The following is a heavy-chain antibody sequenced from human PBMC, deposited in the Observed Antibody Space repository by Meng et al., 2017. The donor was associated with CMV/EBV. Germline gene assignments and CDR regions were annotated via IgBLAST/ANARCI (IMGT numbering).Heavy chain of an antibody. V-gene: IGHV3-20*01. CDR2: INWNGGST. D-gene: IGHD3-22*01. CDR3: ARDRGYYDSSGYYPVLDYYYGMDV. CDR1: GFTFDDYG. Sequence: GESLKISCAASGFTFDDYGMSWVRQAPGKGLEWVSGINWNGGSTGDADSVKGRFTISRDNAKNSLYLQMNSLRAEDTALYHCARDRGYYDSSGYYPVLDYYYGMDVWGQGTTVTVSS. J-gene: IGHJ6*02.